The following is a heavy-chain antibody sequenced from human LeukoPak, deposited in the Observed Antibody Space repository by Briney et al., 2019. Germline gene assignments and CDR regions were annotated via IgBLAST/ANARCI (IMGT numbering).Heavy chain of an antibody. CDR2: MNPHCGNT. CDR3: ARGHALAALDY. CDR1: GYTFTSYD. J-gene: IGHJ4*02. D-gene: IGHD6-25*01. Sequence: GSVTVSCKASGYTFTSYDINWVRPAAGQGLEWLGWMNPHCGNTDYAHKFQGRITMTKDASINTAYMELSSLRSEDTAVYYCARGHALAALDYWGQGTLVTVSS. V-gene: IGHV1-8*01.